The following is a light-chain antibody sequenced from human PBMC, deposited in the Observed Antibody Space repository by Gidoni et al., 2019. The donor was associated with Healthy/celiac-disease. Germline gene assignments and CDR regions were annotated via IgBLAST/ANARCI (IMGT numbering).Light chain of an antibody. V-gene: IGLV3-1*01. CDR3: QAWDRYVV. J-gene: IGLJ2*01. CDR2: QDS. Sequence: SYELTQPPSVSVSPGQTASITCSGDKLGDKYACWYQQKPGQSPVLVIYQDSKRPSGIPERFPGSNSGNTATLTISGTQAMDEADYYCQAWDRYVVFGGGTKLTVL. CDR1: KLGDKY.